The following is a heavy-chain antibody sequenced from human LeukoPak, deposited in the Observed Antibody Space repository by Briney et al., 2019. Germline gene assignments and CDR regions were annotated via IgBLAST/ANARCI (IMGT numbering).Heavy chain of an antibody. CDR3: ARGEGYYYDSSGSWFDP. D-gene: IGHD3-22*01. V-gene: IGHV4-30-2*01. Sequence: PSETLSLTCAVSGGSISSGGYSWSWIRQPPGKGLEWIGYIYHSGSTYYNPSLKSRVTISVDRSKNQFSLKLSSVTAADTAVYYCARGEGYYYDSSGSWFDPWGQGTLVTVSS. CDR1: GGSISSGGYS. J-gene: IGHJ5*02. CDR2: IYHSGST.